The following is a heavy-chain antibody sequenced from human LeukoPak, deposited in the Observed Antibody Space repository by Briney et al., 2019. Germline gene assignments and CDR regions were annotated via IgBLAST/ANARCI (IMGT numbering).Heavy chain of an antibody. CDR1: GGSFSGYY. J-gene: IGHJ4*02. CDR2: INHSGST. V-gene: IGHV4-34*01. CDR3: ARAAGEDTAWHGGSDY. Sequence: SETLSLTXAVYGGSFSGYYWSWIRQPPGKGLEWIGEINHSGSTNYNPSLKSRVTISVDTSKNQFSLKLSSVTAADTAMYYCARAAGEDTAWHGGSDYWGQGTLVTVSS. D-gene: IGHD5-18*01.